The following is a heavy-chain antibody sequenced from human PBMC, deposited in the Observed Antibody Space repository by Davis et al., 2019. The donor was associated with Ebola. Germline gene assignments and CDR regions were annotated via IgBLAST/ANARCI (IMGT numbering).Heavy chain of an antibody. D-gene: IGHD3-22*01. CDR2: ISYDGSNK. V-gene: IGHV3-30-3*01. CDR3: ARLTSKGFSSDLHPDS. J-gene: IGHJ4*02. CDR1: GFTFSSYA. Sequence: PGGSLRLSCAASGFTFSSYAMHWVRQAPGKGLEWVAVISYDGSNKYYADSVKGRFTISRDNSKNTRYLQMHSLRAEDTAVYYCARLTSKGFSSDLHPDSWGQGSLVTVSS.